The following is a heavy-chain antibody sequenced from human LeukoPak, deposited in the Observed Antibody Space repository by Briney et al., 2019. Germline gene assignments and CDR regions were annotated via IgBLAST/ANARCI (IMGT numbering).Heavy chain of an antibody. D-gene: IGHD1-1*01. CDR1: GYSISSGY. V-gene: IGHV3-7*01. Sequence: ETLSLTCTVSGYSISSGYFWGWIRQPPGKGLEWVANIKEDGSETYYVESVKGRFTISRDNAKNSLYLQMNSLRAEDTAVYYCARDQETRIRRHAFDIWGQGTMVTVSS. J-gene: IGHJ3*02. CDR2: IKEDGSET. CDR3: ARDQETRIRRHAFDI.